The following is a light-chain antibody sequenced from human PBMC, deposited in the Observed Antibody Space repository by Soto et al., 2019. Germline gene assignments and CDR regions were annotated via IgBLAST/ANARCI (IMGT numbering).Light chain of an antibody. CDR3: SSCTSSNTVV. V-gene: IGLV2-14*03. J-gene: IGLJ2*01. Sequence: QSALTQPASVSGSPGQSITISCTGTSSDVGAYNYVSWYQQHPGKAPKLMIYDVSNRPSGVSDRFSGSKSGNTASLIISGLQAEDEADYYCSSCTSSNTVVFGGGTKLTVL. CDR2: DVS. CDR1: SSDVGAYNY.